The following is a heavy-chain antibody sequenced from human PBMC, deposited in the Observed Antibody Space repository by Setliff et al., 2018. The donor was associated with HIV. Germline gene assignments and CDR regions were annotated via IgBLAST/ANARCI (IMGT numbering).Heavy chain of an antibody. J-gene: IGHJ4*02. CDR2: IHNTGST. D-gene: IGHD3-10*01. CDR3: ARLSLSLVRGIINSGDRFFDY. Sequence: SETLSLTCSVSGDSINSGGYYWGWIRQHPGKGLEWIAYIHNTGSTYYNPSLKSRVTISVDTSKNQFSLKLSSVTAADTAVYYCARLSLSLVRGIINSGDRFFDYWGQGSLVTVSS. CDR1: GDSINSGGYY. V-gene: IGHV4-39*01.